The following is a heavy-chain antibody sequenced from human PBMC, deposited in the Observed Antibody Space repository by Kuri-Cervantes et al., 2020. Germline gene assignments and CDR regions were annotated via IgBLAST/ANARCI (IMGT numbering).Heavy chain of an antibody. Sequence: GGSLRLSCAASGFTVSSNYMSWVRQAPGKGLEWVSLISWDGGSTYYADSVKGRFTISRDNAKNSLYLQMNSLRAEDTALYYCAKDLSGGVVAAAFDYWGQGTLVTVSS. D-gene: IGHD2-15*01. CDR3: AKDLSGGVVAAAFDY. CDR2: ISWDGGST. J-gene: IGHJ4*02. CDR1: GFTVSSNY. V-gene: IGHV3-53*05.